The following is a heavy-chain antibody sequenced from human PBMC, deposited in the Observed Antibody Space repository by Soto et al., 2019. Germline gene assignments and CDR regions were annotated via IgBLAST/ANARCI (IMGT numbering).Heavy chain of an antibody. J-gene: IGHJ6*02. CDR1: GYTFTSYG. V-gene: IGHV1-18*01. CDR2: ISAYNGNT. Sequence: SVKVSCKASGYTFTSYGISCVRHAPGQGLEWMGWISAYNGNTNYAQKLQGRVTTTTDTSTSTAYMELRSLRSDDTAVYYCARVDLNSYYYYGMDVWGQGTTVTVSS. CDR3: ARVDLNSYYYYGMDV.